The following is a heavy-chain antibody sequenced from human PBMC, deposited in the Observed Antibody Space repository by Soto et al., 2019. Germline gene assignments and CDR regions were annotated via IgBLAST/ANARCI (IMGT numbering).Heavy chain of an antibody. CDR3: TRDPDYGVYWGYLGAL. D-gene: IGHD4-17*01. Sequence: QVQLVQSGAEVKKPGASVNVYCKTSGHPLAAYYIHWIRQATGQGLEWMGWINPTSGGTVYAQNFQDRVTMTRDTYISTAYMELRRLNSDDTAVYYCTRDPDYGVYWGYLGALWGQGSPVTVTS. CDR1: GHPLAAYY. CDR2: INPTSGGT. J-gene: IGHJ4*02. V-gene: IGHV1-2*02.